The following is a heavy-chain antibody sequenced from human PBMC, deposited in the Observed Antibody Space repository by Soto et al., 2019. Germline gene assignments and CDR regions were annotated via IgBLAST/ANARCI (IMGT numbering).Heavy chain of an antibody. CDR2: LHSSGFA. CDR1: GASMSDYH. J-gene: IGHJ4*02. CDR3: ARESPVGYSYARPFDY. V-gene: IGHV4-59*01. D-gene: IGHD5-18*01. Sequence: SETLSLTWTVYGASMSDYHWSWIRPSPGKGLEHIGYLHSSGFAEYNPSLRSRVTLSMDTSQNQFSLKLSFVTAADTAIYYCARESPVGYSYARPFDYWGQGTLVTVSS.